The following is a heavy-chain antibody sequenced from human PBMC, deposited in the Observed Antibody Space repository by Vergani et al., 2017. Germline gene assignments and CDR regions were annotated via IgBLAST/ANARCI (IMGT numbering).Heavy chain of an antibody. Sequence: QVQLMQSGPVMKKPGASMKVSCQASESNFSDYNIHWVRQAPGQGLQWMGWISPKTGDTDYLQRFQDRVTMTSDASTKTVYLKMTRLTSDDTAIYYCEHSWNFGRRDWFDSWGPGTLVTVSS. CDR1: ESNFSDYN. CDR2: ISPKTGDT. V-gene: IGHV1-2*02. CDR3: EHSWNFGRRDWFDS. J-gene: IGHJ5*01. D-gene: IGHD1-26*01.